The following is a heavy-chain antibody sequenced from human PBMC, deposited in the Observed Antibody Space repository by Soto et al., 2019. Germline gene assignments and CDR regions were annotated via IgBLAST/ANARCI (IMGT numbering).Heavy chain of an antibody. Sequence: GESLKISCKGSGYSFTSYWIGWVRQMPGKGLEWMGIIYPGDSDTRYSPSFQGQVTISADKSISTAYLQWSSLKASDTAMYYCARTRPVLAAMYNWFDPWGQGTLVTVSS. CDR2: IYPGDSDT. CDR3: ARTRPVLAAMYNWFDP. V-gene: IGHV5-51*01. J-gene: IGHJ5*02. D-gene: IGHD3-3*02. CDR1: GYSFTSYW.